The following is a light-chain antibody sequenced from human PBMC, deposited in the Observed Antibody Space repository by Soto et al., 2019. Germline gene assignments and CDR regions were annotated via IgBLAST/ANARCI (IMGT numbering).Light chain of an antibody. V-gene: IGKV3-20*01. CDR3: QQYGSPWT. J-gene: IGKJ1*01. CDR1: QSVSSSY. CDR2: GAS. Sequence: EIVLTQSPGTLSLSPGERATLSCRASQSVSSSYLAWYQQKPGQAPRLLIYGASSRATGIPDRFSGSGSGKDFPLTSSRLESEEFEVYYCQQYGSPWTFGQGTKVEIK.